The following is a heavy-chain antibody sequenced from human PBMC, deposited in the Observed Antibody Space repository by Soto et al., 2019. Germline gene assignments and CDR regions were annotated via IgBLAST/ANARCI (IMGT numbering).Heavy chain of an antibody. CDR3: ASEGSQAFYY. Sequence: SETLSLTCAVYGGSFSGYYWSWIRQPPGKGLEWIGEINHSGSTNYNPSLKSRVTISVDTSKNQFSLKLSSVTAADTAIYYCASEGSQAFYYWGRGTLVTVSS. J-gene: IGHJ4*02. D-gene: IGHD6-6*01. CDR1: GGSFSGYY. V-gene: IGHV4-34*01. CDR2: INHSGST.